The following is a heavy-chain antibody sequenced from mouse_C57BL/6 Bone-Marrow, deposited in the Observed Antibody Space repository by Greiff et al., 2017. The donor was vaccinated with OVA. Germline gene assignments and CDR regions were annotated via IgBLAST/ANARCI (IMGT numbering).Heavy chain of an antibody. Sequence: QVQLKQSGAELARPGASVKMSCKASGYTFTSYTMHWVKQRPGQGLEWIGYINPSSGYTKYNQKFKDKATLTADKSSSTAYMQLSSLTSEDSAVYYCARSDYLFYAMDYWGQGTSVTVSS. CDR2: INPSSGYT. CDR3: ARSDYLFYAMDY. V-gene: IGHV1-4*01. D-gene: IGHD1-1*02. J-gene: IGHJ4*01. CDR1: GYTFTSYT.